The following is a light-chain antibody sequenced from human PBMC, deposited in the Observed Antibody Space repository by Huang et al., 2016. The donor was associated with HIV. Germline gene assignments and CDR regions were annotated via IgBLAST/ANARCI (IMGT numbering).Light chain of an antibody. J-gene: IGKJ1*01. Sequence: DIQMTQSPSSLSAFVGDTVTITCRASQGISNSVAWYQQKPGKAPKLLLYSPSRLESGVPSRFRGGGSGTDYTLTSNSLQPDDFATYYCQQYYTSPTFGQGSKVEIK. V-gene: IGKV1-NL1*01. CDR2: SPS. CDR3: QQYYTSPT. CDR1: QGISNS.